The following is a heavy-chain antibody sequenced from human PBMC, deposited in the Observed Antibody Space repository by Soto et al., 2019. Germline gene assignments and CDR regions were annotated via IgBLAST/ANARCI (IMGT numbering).Heavy chain of an antibody. J-gene: IGHJ4*02. CDR1: GGSVSPYY. CDR2: IYYYVTT. D-gene: IGHD6-19*01. CDR3: ARGRHWLDY. Sequence: QVQLQESGPGLVKPSETLSLTCTVSGGSVSPYYWTWVRRPPGKGLEWIAYIYYYVTTNYNPLLKSRVTISVDTSKKQFSLRLTSVTAADTAVYYCARGRHWLDYWGQGTLLTVSS. V-gene: IGHV4-59*02.